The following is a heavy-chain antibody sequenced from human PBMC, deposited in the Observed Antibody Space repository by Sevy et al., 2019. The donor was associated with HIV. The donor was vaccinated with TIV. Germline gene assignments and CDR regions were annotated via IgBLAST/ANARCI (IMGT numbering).Heavy chain of an antibody. CDR3: TRDITMIVVVLGDYYYGMDV. CDR1: GFTFGDYA. D-gene: IGHD3-22*01. CDR2: IRSKAYGGTT. Sequence: GWSLRLSCTASGFTFGDYAMSWVRQAPGKGLEWVGFIRSKAYGGTTEYAASVKGRFTISRDDSKSIAYLQMNSLKTEDTAVYYCTRDITMIVVVLGDYYYGMDVWGQGTTVTVSS. V-gene: IGHV3-49*04. J-gene: IGHJ6*02.